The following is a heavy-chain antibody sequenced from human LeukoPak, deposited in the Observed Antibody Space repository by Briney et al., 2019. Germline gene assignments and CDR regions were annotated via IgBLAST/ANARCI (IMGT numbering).Heavy chain of an antibody. CDR2: MNPNSGNT. V-gene: IGHV1-8*01. Sequence: ASVKVSCKSAGYTFTSYDINWVWQATGQGLEWMGWMNPNSGNTGYAQKFHGRVTMTRNTSISSAYMELSSLTSEDTAVFYCARGVAARPNDYWGQGTLVIVSS. CDR3: ARGVAARPNDY. J-gene: IGHJ4*02. CDR1: GYTFTSYD. D-gene: IGHD6-6*01.